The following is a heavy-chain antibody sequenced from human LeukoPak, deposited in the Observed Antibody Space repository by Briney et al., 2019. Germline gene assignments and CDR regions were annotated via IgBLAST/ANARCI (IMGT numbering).Heavy chain of an antibody. Sequence: TSETLSLTCTVSGGSISSYYWSWIRQPAGKGLEWIGRIYTSGSTNYNPSLKSRVTMSVDTSKNQFSLKLSSVTAADTAVYYCARDPSQTGDYYFDYWGQGTLVTVSS. D-gene: IGHD2-21*02. V-gene: IGHV4-4*07. CDR1: GGSISSYY. J-gene: IGHJ4*02. CDR3: ARDPSQTGDYYFDY. CDR2: IYTSGST.